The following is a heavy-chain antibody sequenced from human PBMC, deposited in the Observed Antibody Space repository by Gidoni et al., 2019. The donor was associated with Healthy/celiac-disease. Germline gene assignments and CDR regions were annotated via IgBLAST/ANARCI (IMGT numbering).Heavy chain of an antibody. CDR1: GYTFTGYY. J-gene: IGHJ3*02. V-gene: IGHV1-2*06. D-gene: IGHD3-3*01. CDR2: INPNSGGT. CDR3: ARGMEGITIFGTDAFDI. Sequence: QVQLVQSGAAVKQPGSSVKVSCKASGYTFTGYYMHWVRQAPGQGLEWMGRINPNSGGTNYAQKFQGRVTMTRDTSISTAYMELSRLRSDDTAVYYCARGMEGITIFGTDAFDIWGQGTMVTVSS.